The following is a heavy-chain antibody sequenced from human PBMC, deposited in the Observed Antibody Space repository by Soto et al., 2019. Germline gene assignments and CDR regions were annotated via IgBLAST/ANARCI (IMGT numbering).Heavy chain of an antibody. D-gene: IGHD1-26*01. CDR2: IYPGDSDT. V-gene: IGHV5-51*01. CDR1: GYSFSTNW. Sequence: GESLKISCNGSGYSFSTNWIGWVRQMPGKGLEWMGIIYPGDSDTRYSPSFQGQVTISADKSITTAYLQWSSLKASDTAMYYCARHRVGADAFDVWGRGTMVTVS. CDR3: ARHRVGADAFDV. J-gene: IGHJ3*01.